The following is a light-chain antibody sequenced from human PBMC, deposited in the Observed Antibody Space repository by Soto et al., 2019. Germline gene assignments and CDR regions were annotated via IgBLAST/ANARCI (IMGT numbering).Light chain of an antibody. Sequence: QSALTQPASVSGSPGQSITISCTGTDSDVGGYDYVSWYQHHPGKAPKLMIYDVTYRPSGVSNRFSGSKSGNPASLAISGLQPEDQADYYCSSYTSSDTVTFGGGTEVTVL. J-gene: IGLJ2*01. CDR2: DVT. CDR1: DSDVGGYDY. CDR3: SSYTSSDTVT. V-gene: IGLV2-14*03.